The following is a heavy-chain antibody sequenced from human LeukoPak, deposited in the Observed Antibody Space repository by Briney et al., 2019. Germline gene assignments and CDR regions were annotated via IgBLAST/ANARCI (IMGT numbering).Heavy chain of an antibody. CDR1: GGSISSGGYY. CDR2: IYYSGST. CDR3: ARTTVVTPAFNYYYGMDV. V-gene: IGHV4-31*03. D-gene: IGHD4-23*01. J-gene: IGHJ6*02. Sequence: SQTLSLTCTVSGGSISSGGYYWSWIRQHPGKGLEWIGYIYYSGSTYYNPSLKSRVTISVDTSKNQFSLKLSSVTAADTAVYYCARTTVVTPAFNYYYGMDVWGQGTTVTVSS.